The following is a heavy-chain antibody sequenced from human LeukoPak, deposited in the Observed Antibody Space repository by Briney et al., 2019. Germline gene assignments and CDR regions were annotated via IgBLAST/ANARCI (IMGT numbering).Heavy chain of an antibody. D-gene: IGHD4-11*01. J-gene: IGHJ5*01. CDR1: GFTFGSYD. CDR3: AKDLHDYGNYVGWFDS. CDR2: IWYDGSNK. V-gene: IGHV3-33*06. Sequence: GGSLRLSCAASGFTFGSYDMHWVRQAPGKGLEWVAVIWYDGSNKYYADSVKGRFTISRDNSKTTLFLQMNSLRAEDTAVYYCAKDLHDYGNYVGWFDSWGQGTLVTVSS.